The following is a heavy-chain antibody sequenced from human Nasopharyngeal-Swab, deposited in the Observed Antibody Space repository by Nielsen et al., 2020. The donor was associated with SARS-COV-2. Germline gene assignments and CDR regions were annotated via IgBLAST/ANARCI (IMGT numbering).Heavy chain of an antibody. CDR2: INAGNGNT. D-gene: IGHD6-19*01. CDR3: ARVEGSSGWLS. J-gene: IGHJ4*02. V-gene: IGHV1-3*01. Sequence: WVRQAPGQRLEWMGWINAGNGNTKYSQKFQGRVTITRDTSASTAYMELSSLRSEDTAVYYCARVEGSSGWLSWGQGTLVTVSS.